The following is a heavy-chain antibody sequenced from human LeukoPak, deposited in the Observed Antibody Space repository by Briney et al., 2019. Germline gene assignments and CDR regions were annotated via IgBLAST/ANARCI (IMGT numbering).Heavy chain of an antibody. CDR1: GFTFTKYW. D-gene: IGHD3-3*01. CDR3: ARDSLYHDFWSGYSYNWFDP. J-gene: IGHJ5*02. V-gene: IGHV3-7*01. CDR2: IKQDGSDK. Sequence: PGDSLRLSCAASGFTFTKYWMTWVRQAPGKGLEWVGNIKQDGSDKNYMDSVKGRFTISRDNAKNSLYLQMNSLRAEDTAVYYCARDSLYHDFWSGYSYNWFDPWGQGTLVTVSS.